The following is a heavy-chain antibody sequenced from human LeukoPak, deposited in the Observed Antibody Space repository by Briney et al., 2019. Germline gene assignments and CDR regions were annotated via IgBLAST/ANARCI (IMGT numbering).Heavy chain of an antibody. Sequence: PGGSLRLSCAASGFTFSSYEMNWVRQAPGKGLEWVSYISSSGSTIYYAGSVKGRFTISRDNAKNSLYLQMNSLRAEDTAVYYCARDLGYCTNGVCYAYHFDYWGQGTLVTVSS. CDR2: ISSSGSTI. CDR1: GFTFSSYE. D-gene: IGHD2-8*01. CDR3: ARDLGYCTNGVCYAYHFDY. J-gene: IGHJ4*02. V-gene: IGHV3-48*03.